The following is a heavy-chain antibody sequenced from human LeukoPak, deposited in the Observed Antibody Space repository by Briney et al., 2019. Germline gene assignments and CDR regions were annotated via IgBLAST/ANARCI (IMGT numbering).Heavy chain of an antibody. J-gene: IGHJ5*02. D-gene: IGHD3-10*01. CDR1: GGSISSYD. Sequence: SETLSLTCTVSGGSISSYDWSWVRQPPGKGLEWIGYIYYSGSTNYSPSLKSRVSISVDMSKNQFSLKLNSLTATDTAVYYCARHGGSGNYYNWFDPWGQGTLVTVSS. V-gene: IGHV4-59*08. CDR2: IYYSGST. CDR3: ARHGGSGNYYNWFDP.